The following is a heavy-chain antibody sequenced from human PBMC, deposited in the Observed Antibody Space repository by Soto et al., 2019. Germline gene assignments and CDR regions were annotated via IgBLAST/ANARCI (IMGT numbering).Heavy chain of an antibody. Sequence: EVQLVQSGAEVKKPGESLKISCKGSGYSFPSFWIGWVRQMPGKGLEWMGIIQPGDSDTRYSPSFQGQATISADTSISTAYLQWSSLKASDTAMYYCARTTAYGDYSYDYWGRGTLVTVSS. V-gene: IGHV5-51*01. CDR1: GYSFPSFW. J-gene: IGHJ4*02. CDR3: ARTTAYGDYSYDY. D-gene: IGHD4-17*01. CDR2: IQPGDSDT.